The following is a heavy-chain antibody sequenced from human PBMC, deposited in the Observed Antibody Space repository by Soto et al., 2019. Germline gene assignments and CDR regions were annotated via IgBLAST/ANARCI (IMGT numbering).Heavy chain of an antibody. V-gene: IGHV4-34*01. Sequence: QVQLQQWGAGLLKPSETLSLTCAVYGGSFSDFYWTWSRQPPGKGLEWIGEINHSGSTNYNPSLKSRVAISVDTSKNQFSLNLTSVTAADTAVYYCGPRGAVADPRGYWGQGTLVTVSS. CDR2: INHSGST. CDR3: GPRGAVADPRGY. D-gene: IGHD6-19*01. CDR1: GGSFSDFY. J-gene: IGHJ4*02.